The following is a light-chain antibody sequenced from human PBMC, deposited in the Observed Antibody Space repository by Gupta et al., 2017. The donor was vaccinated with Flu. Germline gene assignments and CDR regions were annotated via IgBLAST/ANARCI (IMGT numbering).Light chain of an antibody. CDR2: SNN. V-gene: IGLV1-44*01. CDR3: AAWDDSLNGNWV. CDR1: RPNIGSNT. J-gene: IGLJ3*02. Sequence: QSLLTQPPSASGTPGQRVTLPFSGSRPNIGSNTVNWYQQLPGTAPKLLIYSNNQRPSGVPDRFSGSKSGTSASLAISGLQSEDEADYYCAAWDDSLNGNWVFGGGTKLTVL.